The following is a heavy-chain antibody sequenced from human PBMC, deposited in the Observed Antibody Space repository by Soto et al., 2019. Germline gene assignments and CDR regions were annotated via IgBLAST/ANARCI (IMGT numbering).Heavy chain of an antibody. Sequence: QLQLVQSGAEVERPGASVRVSCKAYGYPFSKYGISWIRQAPGQGLEGMGWIKPDNGDTNYAQKFQGRVTMTTYASSNTAYMELSSLRSDETGVYYCATSYESGFDPWGQGTLVSVSS. CDR2: IKPDNGDT. V-gene: IGHV1-18*04. CDR1: GYPFSKYG. CDR3: ATSYESGFDP. D-gene: IGHD5-12*01. J-gene: IGHJ5*02.